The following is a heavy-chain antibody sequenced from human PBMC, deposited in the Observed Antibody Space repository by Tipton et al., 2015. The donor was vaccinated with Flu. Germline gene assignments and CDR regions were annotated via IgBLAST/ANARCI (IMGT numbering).Heavy chain of an antibody. J-gene: IGHJ4*02. CDR1: GFSFSDSA. CDR3: TRRDKEAGPDY. CDR2: IRNKLNSYAT. D-gene: IGHD2-15*01. V-gene: IGHV3-73*01. Sequence: GSLRLSCITSGFSFSDSAVHWVRQASGKGLEWVGRIRNKLNSYATAYAASVKGRFTISRDDSKNTAYLQMNSLKTEDTAVYYCTRRDKEAGPDYWGQGTLVTVSS.